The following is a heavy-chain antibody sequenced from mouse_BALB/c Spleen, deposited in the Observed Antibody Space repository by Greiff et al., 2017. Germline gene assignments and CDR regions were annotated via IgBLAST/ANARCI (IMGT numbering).Heavy chain of an antibody. D-gene: IGHD1-1*01. Sequence: EVLLVESGGGLVKPGGSLKLSCAASGFTFSSYAMSWVRQTPEKRLEWVASISSGGSTYYPDSVKGRFTIFRDNAGNILYLQMSSLRSEDTAMYYCARGGYGSSLYYFDYWGQGTTLTVSS. CDR3: ARGGYGSSLYYFDY. CDR2: ISSGGST. J-gene: IGHJ2*01. CDR1: GFTFSSYA. V-gene: IGHV5-6-5*01.